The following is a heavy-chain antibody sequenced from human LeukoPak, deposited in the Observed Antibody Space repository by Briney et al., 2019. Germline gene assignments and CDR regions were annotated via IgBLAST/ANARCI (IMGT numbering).Heavy chain of an antibody. CDR1: GYTFTGYY. Sequence: ASVKVSCTASGYTFTGYYMHWVRQAPGQGLEWMGWINPNSGGTNYAQKFQGRVTMTRDTPISTAYMELSRLRSDDTAVYYCARWVVRGVSVLGRYNWFDPWGQGTLVTVSS. CDR2: INPNSGGT. J-gene: IGHJ5*02. CDR3: ARWVVRGVSVLGRYNWFDP. V-gene: IGHV1-2*02. D-gene: IGHD3-10*01.